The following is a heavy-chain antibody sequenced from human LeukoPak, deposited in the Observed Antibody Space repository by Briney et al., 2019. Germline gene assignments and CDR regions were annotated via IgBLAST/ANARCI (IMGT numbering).Heavy chain of an antibody. CDR3: ASPRPEGFGGYGMDV. D-gene: IGHD3-10*01. CDR1: GGSISSSNW. CDR2: IYHSGST. J-gene: IGHJ6*02. V-gene: IGHV4-4*02. Sequence: SETLSLTCAVSGGSISSSNWCSWVHQPPGRGLEWIEEIYHSGSTNYNPSLKSRVTISVDKSKNQFSLKLSSVTAADTAVYYCASPRPEGFGGYGMDVWGQGTTVTVSS.